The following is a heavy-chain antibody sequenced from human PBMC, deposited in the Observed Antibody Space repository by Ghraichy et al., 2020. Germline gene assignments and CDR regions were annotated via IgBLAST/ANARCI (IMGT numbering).Heavy chain of an antibody. J-gene: IGHJ4*02. CDR2: IYFSGST. CDR3: ARDQNGPSTTFAWGF. Sequence: SHTLSLTCTVSGGSISSRSGYSWGWIRQPPGKGLQWIGNIYFSGSTYYNPSLKSRVTISVDTSKKQFSLKLSSVSPADTAVYYCARDQNGPSTTFAWGFWGQGTQVTVSS. V-gene: IGHV4-39*07. CDR1: GGSISSRSGYS. D-gene: IGHD2/OR15-2a*01.